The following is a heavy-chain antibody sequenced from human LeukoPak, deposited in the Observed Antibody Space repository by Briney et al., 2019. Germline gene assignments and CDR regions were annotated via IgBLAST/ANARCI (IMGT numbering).Heavy chain of an antibody. V-gene: IGHV1-69*13. CDR1: GGTFSSYA. Sequence: SVKVSCKASGGTFSSYAISWVRQAPGQGLEWMGGIIPIFGTANYAQKFQGRVTITADESTSTAYMELSSLRSEDTAVYYCASSYYDSSGYHSTDYWGQGTLVTVSS. J-gene: IGHJ4*02. CDR2: IIPIFGTA. CDR3: ASSYYDSSGYHSTDY. D-gene: IGHD3-22*01.